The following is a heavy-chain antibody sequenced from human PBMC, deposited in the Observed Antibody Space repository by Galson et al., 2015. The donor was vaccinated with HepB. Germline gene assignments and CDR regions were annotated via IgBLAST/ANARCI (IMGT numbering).Heavy chain of an antibody. CDR1: GFSFSSYA. J-gene: IGHJ4*02. CDR2: ISYEDGSNK. Sequence: SLRLSCAASGFSFSSYAMHWVRQVPGKGLEWVAAISYEDGSNKKYADSVKGRFTISRDNSKNTLYLEMKSLRNEDTAVYFCARDRGALVGVQWFIKYWGQGTLVTVSS. D-gene: IGHD3-22*01. CDR3: ARDRGALVGVQWFIKY. V-gene: IGHV3-30*01.